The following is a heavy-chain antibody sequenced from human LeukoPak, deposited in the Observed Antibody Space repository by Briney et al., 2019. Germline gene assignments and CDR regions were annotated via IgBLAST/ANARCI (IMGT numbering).Heavy chain of an antibody. J-gene: IGHJ6*02. CDR2: IIPILGVA. V-gene: IGHV1-69*04. CDR3: ARDRYCSGGTCPIYYYYGMDV. CDR1: GGTFISYA. D-gene: IGHD2-15*01. Sequence: SVKVSCKASGGTFISYAINWVRQAPGQGLEWMGRIIPILGVANYAQKFQGRATITADKSTSTAYMELSRLRSEDTAVYYCARDRYCSGGTCPIYYYYGMDVWGQGTTVTVSS.